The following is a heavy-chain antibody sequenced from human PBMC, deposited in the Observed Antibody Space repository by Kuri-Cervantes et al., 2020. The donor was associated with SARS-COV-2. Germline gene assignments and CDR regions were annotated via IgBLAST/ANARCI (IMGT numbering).Heavy chain of an antibody. CDR1: GDSVSSNSAA. CDR3: TRGSPIPFTYSIPLAWFDP. Sequence: QTPSLTFAISGDSVSSNSAAWSWIRQSPSRGLEWLGRTYYRSKWYNDYAVSVKSRITIHPDTSKNQFSLLLNSLTPEDTAVYYCTRGSPIPFTYSIPLAWFDPWGQGTRVTGSS. V-gene: IGHV6-1*01. D-gene: IGHD6-13*01. CDR2: TYYRSKWYN. J-gene: IGHJ5*02.